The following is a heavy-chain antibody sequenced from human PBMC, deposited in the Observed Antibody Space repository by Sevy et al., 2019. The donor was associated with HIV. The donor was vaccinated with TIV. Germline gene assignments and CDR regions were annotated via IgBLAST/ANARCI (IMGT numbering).Heavy chain of an antibody. Sequence: GGSLRLSCAASGFTFSSYDMHWVRQATGKGLEWVSAIGTAGDPYYPGSVKGRFTISRENAKNSLYLQMNSLRAGDTAVYYCARGGHYDFWSGYYPYYYYGMDVWGQGTTVTVSS. CDR2: IGTAGDP. J-gene: IGHJ6*02. CDR1: GFTFSSYD. V-gene: IGHV3-13*05. CDR3: ARGGHYDFWSGYYPYYYYGMDV. D-gene: IGHD3-3*01.